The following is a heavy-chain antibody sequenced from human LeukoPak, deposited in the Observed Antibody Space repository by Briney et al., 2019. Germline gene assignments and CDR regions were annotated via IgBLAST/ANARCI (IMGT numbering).Heavy chain of an antibody. V-gene: IGHV3-13*01. CDR1: GFTFSSYD. J-gene: IGHJ2*01. Sequence: GGSLRLSCAASGFTFSSYDIHWVRQAIGKGLEWVSGIGTAGEIYYPGSVKGRFTISRENAKNSLYLQMNSLRAEDTAVYYCARDQRGWELLSRLRQFYWYFDLWGRGTLVTVSS. CDR3: ARDQRGWELLSRLRQFYWYFDL. CDR2: IGTAGEI. D-gene: IGHD1-26*01.